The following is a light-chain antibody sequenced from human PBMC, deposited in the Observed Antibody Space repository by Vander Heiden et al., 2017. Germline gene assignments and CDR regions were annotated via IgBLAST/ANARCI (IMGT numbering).Light chain of an antibody. CDR3: SSHAGDNAVV. CDR1: SSDVGGYNY. V-gene: IGLV2-8*01. Sequence: QSALTQPPSASGSPGQSVTISCTGTSSDVGGYNYVSWCQQHPGKVPKLMIYEVSKRPSGVPDRFSGSKSGNTASLTVSGLQADDEADYYCSSHAGDNAVVFGGGTKLTVL. CDR2: EVS. J-gene: IGLJ2*01.